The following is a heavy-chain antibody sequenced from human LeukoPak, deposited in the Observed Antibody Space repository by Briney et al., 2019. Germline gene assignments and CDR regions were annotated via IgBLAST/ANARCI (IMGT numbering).Heavy chain of an antibody. CDR1: GFTFSSYS. CDR3: ARDSSSWSFDY. J-gene: IGHJ4*02. Sequence: TGGSLRLSCAASGFTFSSYSMNWVRQAPGKGLEWVSSISSRSSYIDYADSLKGRFTISRDNARNSLYLQMNSLRAEDTAVYYCARDSSSWSFDYWGQGTLVTVSS. CDR2: ISSRSSYI. V-gene: IGHV3-21*01. D-gene: IGHD6-13*01.